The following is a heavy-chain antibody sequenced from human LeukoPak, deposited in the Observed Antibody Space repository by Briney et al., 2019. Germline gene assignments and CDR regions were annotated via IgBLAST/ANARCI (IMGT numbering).Heavy chain of an antibody. J-gene: IGHJ6*03. V-gene: IGHV3-53*01. CDR1: GFTVSSNS. CDR3: ARGPQLVDYYYIDV. D-gene: IGHD6-13*01. CDR2: IYSGGNT. Sequence: PGGSLRLSCTVSGFTVSSNSMSWVRQAPGKGLEWVSFIYSGGNTLYSDSVKGRFTISRDNSKNTLYLQMNSLRAEDTAVYYCARGPQLVDYYYIDVWGKGTTVTVSS.